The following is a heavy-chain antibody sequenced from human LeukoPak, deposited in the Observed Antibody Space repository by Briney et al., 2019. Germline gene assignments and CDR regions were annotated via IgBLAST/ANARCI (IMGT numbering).Heavy chain of an antibody. CDR1: GYIFTDYY. Sequence: ASVKVSCKASGYIFTDYYIHWMRQAPGQGLEWLGWNNPNRATTNYAQKFQGRVTMTRDTSATTAYLELTGLRPDDTALYYCARRFCTNGACYEVFDYWGQGTLVSVSS. J-gene: IGHJ4*02. CDR2: NNPNRATT. CDR3: ARRFCTNGACYEVFDY. V-gene: IGHV1-2*02. D-gene: IGHD2-8*01.